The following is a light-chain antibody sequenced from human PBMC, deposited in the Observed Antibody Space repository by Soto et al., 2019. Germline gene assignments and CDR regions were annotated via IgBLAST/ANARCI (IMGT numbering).Light chain of an antibody. J-gene: IGKJ5*01. Sequence: EIVLTQSPATLSVSPGEAATLSCRASENVRTKVGWYQQKPGQAPSLLIYGASTRATGIPDRWSGSGGGTQFTLTTSRLQSEDAAVYYCQQNNRWPHITFGQGTRLEIK. CDR1: ENVRTK. V-gene: IGKV3-15*01. CDR2: GAS. CDR3: QQNNRWPHIT.